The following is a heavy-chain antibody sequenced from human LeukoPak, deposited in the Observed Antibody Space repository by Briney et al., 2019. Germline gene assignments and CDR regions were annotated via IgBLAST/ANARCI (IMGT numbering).Heavy chain of an antibody. J-gene: IGHJ4*02. CDR1: GFTFSSYW. V-gene: IGHV3-74*01. Sequence: GGSLRLSCAASGFTFSSYWMHWVRQAPGKGLVWVSRINGDGSSTNYADSVKGRFTISRDNAKNTLYPQMSSLRAEDTAVYYCARELAAGIWGQGTLVTVSS. D-gene: IGHD6-19*01. CDR2: INGDGSST. CDR3: ARELAAGI.